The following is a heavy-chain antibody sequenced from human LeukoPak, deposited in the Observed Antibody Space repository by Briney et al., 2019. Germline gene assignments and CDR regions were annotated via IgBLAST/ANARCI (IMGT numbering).Heavy chain of an antibody. Sequence: GGSLRLSCAASGFTFDDYAMHWVRQAPGKGLERVSLISGDGGSTYYADSVKGRFTISRDNSKNSLYLQMNSLRTEDTALYYCAKDSGSPSRMWAAAGTSEYFQHWGQGTLGTVSS. D-gene: IGHD6-13*01. V-gene: IGHV3-43*02. J-gene: IGHJ1*01. CDR3: AKDSGSPSRMWAAAGTSEYFQH. CDR1: GFTFDDYA. CDR2: ISGDGGST.